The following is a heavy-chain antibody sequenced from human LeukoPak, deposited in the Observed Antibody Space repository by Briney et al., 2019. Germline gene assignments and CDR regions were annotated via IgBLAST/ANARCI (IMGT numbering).Heavy chain of an antibody. CDR3: VRGGVHCSSISCYSMDV. CDR2: ISPYNGNT. Sequence: ASVKVSCKASGYTFTSYGITWVRQAPGQGLEWMEWISPYNGNTNYAQKVQGRVTMTTDTSTSTAYMELRSLRSDDTAVYYCVRGGVHCSSISCYSMDVWGQGTTVTV. J-gene: IGHJ6*02. D-gene: IGHD2-2*01. CDR1: GYTFTSYG. V-gene: IGHV1-18*01.